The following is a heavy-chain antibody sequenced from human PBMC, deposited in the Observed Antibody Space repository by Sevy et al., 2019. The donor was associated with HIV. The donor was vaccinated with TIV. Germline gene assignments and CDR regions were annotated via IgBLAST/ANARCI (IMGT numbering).Heavy chain of an antibody. CDR2: IKRDGSER. V-gene: IGHV3-7*03. CDR1: VFTFSNYW. D-gene: IGHD1-26*01. Sequence: GGSLRLSCAASVFTFSNYWMTWVRQAPGKGLEWVANIKRDGSERYYLASVKGRFTISRDNAKKSLYLQMNSLTAEDTAVYYCARDCNSASCLWGLDVWGQGTTVTVSS. CDR3: ARDCNSASCLWGLDV. J-gene: IGHJ6*02.